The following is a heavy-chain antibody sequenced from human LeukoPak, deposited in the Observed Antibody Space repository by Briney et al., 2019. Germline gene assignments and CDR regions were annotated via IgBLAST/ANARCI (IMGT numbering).Heavy chain of an antibody. CDR1: DTSINTYY. D-gene: IGHD3-10*01. CDR3: AKVAKYYYGSETYFFFEH. J-gene: IGHJ4*02. Sequence: SSETLSLTCTVSDTSINTYYWSWIRQPAGKGLEWIGHIYATGTTNYNPSLKSRFTMSIDTSKNQFSLNLTYVTAADTAVYFCAKVAKYYYGSETYFFFEHWGQGTLVTVSS. CDR2: IYATGTT. V-gene: IGHV4-4*07.